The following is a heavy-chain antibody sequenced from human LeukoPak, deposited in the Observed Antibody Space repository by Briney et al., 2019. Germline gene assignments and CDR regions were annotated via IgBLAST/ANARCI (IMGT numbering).Heavy chain of an antibody. Sequence: SETLSLTCAVYGGSFSGYYWSWIRQPPGKGLEWIGSIYYSGSTYYNPSLKSRVTISVDTSKNQFSLKLSSVTAADTAVYYCARQALEDYDILTGPDYWGQGTLVTVSS. CDR3: ARQALEDYDILTGPDY. CDR1: GGSFSGYY. D-gene: IGHD3-9*01. J-gene: IGHJ4*02. CDR2: IYYSGST. V-gene: IGHV4-34*01.